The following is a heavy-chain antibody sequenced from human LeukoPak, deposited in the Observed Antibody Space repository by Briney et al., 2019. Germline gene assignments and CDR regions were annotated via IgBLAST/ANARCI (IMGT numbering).Heavy chain of an antibody. J-gene: IGHJ6*03. Sequence: SETLSLTCSVSGGSISSYYWSWIRQSPGKGLEWIGYVFYKGSTNYNPFLKSRVSISVDTAKNQFSLRLSSVTAADTAVYYCARGNNYYFYYMDVWGKGATVTVSS. CDR2: VFYKGST. CDR1: GGSISSYY. CDR3: ARGNNYYFYYMDV. V-gene: IGHV4-59*01.